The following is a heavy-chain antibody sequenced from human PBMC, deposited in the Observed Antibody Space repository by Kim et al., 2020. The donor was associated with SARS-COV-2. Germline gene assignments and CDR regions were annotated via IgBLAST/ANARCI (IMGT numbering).Heavy chain of an antibody. CDR2: ISWNSGSI. V-gene: IGHV3-9*01. CDR3: AKDTTAAGATSLVY. CDR1: GFTFDDYA. D-gene: IGHD6-13*01. Sequence: GGSLRLSCAASGFTFDDYAMHWVRQAPGKGLEWVSGISWNSGSIGYADSVKGRFTISRDNAKNSLYLQMNSLRAEDTALYYCAKDTTAAGATSLVYWGQGTLVTVSS. J-gene: IGHJ4*02.